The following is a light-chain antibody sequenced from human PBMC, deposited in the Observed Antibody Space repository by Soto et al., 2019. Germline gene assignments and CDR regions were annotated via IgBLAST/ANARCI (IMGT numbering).Light chain of an antibody. CDR2: GHN. CDR3: AAWDDSLNGRV. Sequence: QSVLTQPPSASGTPGQRVTISCSGSSSSIGSNTVNWYQQPPGTAPKLLIYGHNQRPSGVPDRFSGSKSGTSASLAISGLGSEDEADYYCAAWDDSLNGRVFGGGTKLTVL. J-gene: IGLJ2*01. CDR1: SSSIGSNT. V-gene: IGLV1-44*01.